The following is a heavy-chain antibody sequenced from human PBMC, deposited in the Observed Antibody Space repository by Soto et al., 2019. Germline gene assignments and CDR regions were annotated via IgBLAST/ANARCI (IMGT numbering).Heavy chain of an antibody. D-gene: IGHD6-25*01. J-gene: IGHJ6*03. CDR3: ARVRRYYYYMDV. V-gene: IGHV4-39*01. CDR2: IYYSGST. Sequence: SETLSLTCTVSGDSMSSSNYHWGWIRQPPGKGLEWIGSIYYSGSTYYNPSLKSRVTISIDTSKNQFSLKLSSVTAADTAVYYCARVRRYYYYMDVWGKGTTVTVSS. CDR1: GDSMSSSNYH.